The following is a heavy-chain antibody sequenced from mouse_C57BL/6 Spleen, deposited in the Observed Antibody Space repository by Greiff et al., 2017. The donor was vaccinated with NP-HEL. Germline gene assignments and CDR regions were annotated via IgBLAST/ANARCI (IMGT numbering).Heavy chain of an antibody. Sequence: QVQLQQPGAELVMPGASVKLSCKASGYTFTSYWMHWVKQRPGQGLEWIGEIDPSDSYTNYTQQFKGKSTLTVDKSSSTAYMQLSSLTSEDSAVYYCARRGETGFDYWGQGTTLTVSS. CDR2: IDPSDSYT. CDR1: GYTFTSYW. D-gene: IGHD4-1*01. V-gene: IGHV1-69*01. CDR3: ARRGETGFDY. J-gene: IGHJ2*01.